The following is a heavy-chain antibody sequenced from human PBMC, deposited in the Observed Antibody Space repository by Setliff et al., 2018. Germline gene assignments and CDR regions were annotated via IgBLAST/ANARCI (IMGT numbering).Heavy chain of an antibody. CDR2: VYHSGGT. J-gene: IGHJ4*02. D-gene: IGHD3-22*01. V-gene: IGHV4-39*01. CDR3: ARRDSTGFYGYSFDF. Sequence: SETLSLTCTVSDVSISIYYWGWIRQPPGKGLEWLGTVYHSGGTYYNPSLKSRVTISVDTSKNQFSLKLTSVSAADTAVYYCARRDSTGFYGYSFDFWGQGTLVTVSS. CDR1: DVSISIYY.